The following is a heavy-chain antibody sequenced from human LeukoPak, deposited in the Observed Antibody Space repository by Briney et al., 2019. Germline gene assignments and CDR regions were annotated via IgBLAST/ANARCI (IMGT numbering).Heavy chain of an antibody. Sequence: PSQTLSLTCTVSGGSISSGSYYCSWIRQPAGKGLEWIGHIYKSGSTNYNPSLKSRVTISVDTSKNQFSLKLSSVTAADTAVYYCARQLAYTIDYWGQGTLVTVSS. V-gene: IGHV4-61*09. D-gene: IGHD6-6*01. J-gene: IGHJ4*02. CDR3: ARQLAYTIDY. CDR1: GGSISSGSYY. CDR2: IYKSGST.